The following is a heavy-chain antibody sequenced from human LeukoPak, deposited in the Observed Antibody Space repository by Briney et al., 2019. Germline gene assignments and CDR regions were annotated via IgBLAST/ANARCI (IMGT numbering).Heavy chain of an antibody. D-gene: IGHD3-3*01. CDR3: ARDRGFSIFGVKRYGMDV. J-gene: IGHJ6*02. CDR2: MYSCGTT. Sequence: ETLSLTCSVSGGSFNNYYWRGIRQSRGKGLEGGSVMYSCGTTYYADSVKGRFTISRDNSKNTLYLQMNSLRAEDTAVYYCARDRGFSIFGVKRYGMDVWGQGTTVTVSS. V-gene: IGHV3-66*01. CDR1: GGSFNNYY.